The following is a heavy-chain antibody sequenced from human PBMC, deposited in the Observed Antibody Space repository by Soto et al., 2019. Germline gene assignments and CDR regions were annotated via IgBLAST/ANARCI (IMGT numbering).Heavy chain of an antibody. CDR1: GGTFSSYA. V-gene: IGHV1-46*03. D-gene: IGHD1-26*01. Sequence: ASVKVSCKASGGTFSSYAISWVRQAPGQGLEWMGVINPNGGATSCAQKFQGRLTVTRDTSTTTVYMELSRLTSDDTAVYLCARAQKWDIHDYWGQGTLVTVSS. CDR2: INPNGGAT. CDR3: ARAQKWDIHDY. J-gene: IGHJ4*02.